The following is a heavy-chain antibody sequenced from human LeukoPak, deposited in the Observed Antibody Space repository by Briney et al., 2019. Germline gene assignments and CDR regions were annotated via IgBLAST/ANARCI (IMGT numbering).Heavy chain of an antibody. D-gene: IGHD3-10*01. CDR3: ARARGVNDYYGMDV. Sequence: KSGGSLRLSCAASGFNFSSHSMNWVRQAPGRGLEWVSSISSSNSHLYYTGLVRGRFTISRDNAKNSLYLQMNSLRAEDTAVYYCARARGVNDYYGMDVWGQGTTVTVSS. CDR1: GFNFSSHS. V-gene: IGHV3-21*01. CDR2: ISSSNSHL. J-gene: IGHJ6*02.